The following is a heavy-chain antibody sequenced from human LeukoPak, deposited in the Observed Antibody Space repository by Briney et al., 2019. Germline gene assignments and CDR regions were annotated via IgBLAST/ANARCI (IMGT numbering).Heavy chain of an antibody. CDR2: LSSSSSYI. V-gene: IGHV3-21*01. CDR3: ARDSSSGSPDAFDI. D-gene: IGHD3-10*01. Sequence: GGSLRLSCAASGFTFSSYSMNWVRQAPGKGLEWVSSLSSSSSYIYYADSVKGRFTISRDNAKNSLYLQMNSLRAEDTAVYYCARDSSSGSPDAFDIWGQGTMVTVSS. CDR1: GFTFSSYS. J-gene: IGHJ3*02.